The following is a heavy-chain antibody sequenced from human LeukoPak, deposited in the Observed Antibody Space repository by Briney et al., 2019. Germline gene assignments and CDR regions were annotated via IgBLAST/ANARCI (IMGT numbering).Heavy chain of an antibody. CDR2: IKQDGSEK. V-gene: IGHV3-7*04. D-gene: IGHD4-17*01. CDR1: GFTFSSYW. CDR3: ARALDYGDYPLGY. Sequence: GGSLRLSCAASGFTFSSYWMSWVRQAPGKGLEWVANIKQDGSEKYYVDSVKGRFTISRDNAKNPLYLQMNSLRAEDTAVYYCARALDYGDYPLGYWGQGTLVTVSS. J-gene: IGHJ4*02.